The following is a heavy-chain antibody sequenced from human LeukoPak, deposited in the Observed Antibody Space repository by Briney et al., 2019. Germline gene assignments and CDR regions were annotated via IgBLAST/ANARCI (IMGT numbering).Heavy chain of an antibody. CDR1: GFTFSRDW. Sequence: PGGSLRLSCAASGFTFSRDWMHWVRQAPGKGLVWGSRINGDGSTTSYADSVKGGFTISRDNAKNTLYLQMNSLRAEDTAVYYCATGNYYDSRGYYTFGHWGQGTLVTVSS. CDR2: INGDGSTT. D-gene: IGHD3-22*01. J-gene: IGHJ1*01. CDR3: ATGNYYDSRGYYTFGH. V-gene: IGHV3-74*01.